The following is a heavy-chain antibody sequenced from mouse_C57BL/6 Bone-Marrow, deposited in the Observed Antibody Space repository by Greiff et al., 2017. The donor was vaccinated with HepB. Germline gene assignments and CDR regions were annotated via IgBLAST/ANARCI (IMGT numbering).Heavy chain of an antibody. CDR1: GYTFTSYW. CDR2: IHPNSGST. D-gene: IGHD2-1*01. Sequence: VQPQQPGAELVKPGASVKLSCKASGYTFTSYWMHWVKQRPGQGLEWIGMIHPNSGSTNYNEKFKSKATLTVDKSSSTAYMQLSSLTSEDSAVYYCARRGLLYWYFDVWGTGTTVTVSS. V-gene: IGHV1-64*01. CDR3: ARRGLLYWYFDV. J-gene: IGHJ1*03.